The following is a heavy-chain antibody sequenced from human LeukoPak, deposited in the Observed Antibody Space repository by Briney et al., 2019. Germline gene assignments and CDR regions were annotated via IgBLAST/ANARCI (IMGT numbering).Heavy chain of an antibody. CDR3: AKSYYYHSGSFDY. V-gene: IGHV3-30*18. CDR2: FSSDGRST. J-gene: IGHJ4*02. CDR1: GFTFSTSN. D-gene: IGHD3-10*01. Sequence: PGRSLRLSCAASGFTFSTSNMHWVRQAPGKGLEWVAVFSSDGRSTFYAENVQGRFTLSRDNSKNTLSLQMNSLRAEDTAVYYCAKSYYYHSGSFDYWGQGTLVTVSS.